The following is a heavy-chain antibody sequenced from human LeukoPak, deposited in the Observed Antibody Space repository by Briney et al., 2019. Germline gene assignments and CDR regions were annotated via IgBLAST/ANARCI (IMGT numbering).Heavy chain of an antibody. CDR3: VRGSSSTWFDTGSLDH. CDR1: GDSISSYY. Sequence: SETLSLTCTVSGDSISSYYWNWIRQPPGKGLEWIGYIYYNGGTNYNPSLKSRVTISVDTSKNQFSLKLSSVTAADTAVYYCVRGSSSTWFDTGSLDHWGQGTLVTVSS. D-gene: IGHD6-6*01. J-gene: IGHJ4*02. V-gene: IGHV4-59*01. CDR2: IYYNGGT.